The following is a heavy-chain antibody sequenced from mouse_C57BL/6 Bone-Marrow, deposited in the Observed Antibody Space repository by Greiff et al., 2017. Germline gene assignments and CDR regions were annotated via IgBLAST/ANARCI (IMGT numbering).Heavy chain of an antibody. CDR3: TVVATDYFYY. CDR2: INPSSGYT. J-gene: IGHJ2*01. D-gene: IGHD1-1*01. CDR1: GYTFTSYW. Sequence: QVQLQQSGAELAKPGASVKLSCKASGYTFTSYWMHWVKQRPGQGLEWIGYINPSSGYTKYNQKFKDKATLPADKSSSTAYMQLSSLTDEASSPNITTVVATDYFYYWGQGTTLAVSS. V-gene: IGHV1-7*01.